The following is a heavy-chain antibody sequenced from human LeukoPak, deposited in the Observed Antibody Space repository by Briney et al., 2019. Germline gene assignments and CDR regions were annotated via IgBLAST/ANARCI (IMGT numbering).Heavy chain of an antibody. CDR1: GFTLSAYE. CDR2: ISSPSI. J-gene: IGHJ4*02. V-gene: IGHV3-48*03. D-gene: IGHD6-19*01. Sequence: GGSLRLSCAASGFTLSAYEMNWVRQAPGKGLEWVSYISSPSIHYADPVKGRFTISRDNAKNSLYLQMNSLRAEDTAVYYCASRRVAVPSSRAFDYWGQGTLVTVSS. CDR3: ASRRVAVPSSRAFDY.